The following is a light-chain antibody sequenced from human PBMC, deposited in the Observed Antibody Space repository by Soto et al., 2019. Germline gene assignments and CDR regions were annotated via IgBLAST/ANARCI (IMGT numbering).Light chain of an antibody. CDR3: QVWDRTDDHHVL. Sequence: SYELTQPPSVSVAPGQTATITCGGNNVGSNSVQWYQQNPGQAPVLVVYDNSDRPSGIPDRFSGSKSGNTATLTISRVEAGDEADYHCQVWDRTDDHHVLFGGGTKLTV. CDR1: NVGSNS. J-gene: IGLJ2*01. CDR2: DNS. V-gene: IGLV3-21*02.